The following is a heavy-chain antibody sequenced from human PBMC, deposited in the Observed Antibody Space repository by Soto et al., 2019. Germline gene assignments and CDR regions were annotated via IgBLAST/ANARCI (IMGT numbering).Heavy chain of an antibody. CDR1: GGSFSGYY. D-gene: IGHD2-2*01. CDR3: ARGPTICSSTSWPMGEYGMDV. Sequence: QVQLQQWGAGLLKPSETLSLTCAVYGGSFSGYYWSWIRQPPGKGLEWIGEINHSGSTNYNPSLKSRVTISVDTSKNQFSLKLSSVTAADTAVYYCARGPTICSSTSWPMGEYGMDVWGQGTTVTVSS. J-gene: IGHJ6*02. V-gene: IGHV4-34*01. CDR2: INHSGST.